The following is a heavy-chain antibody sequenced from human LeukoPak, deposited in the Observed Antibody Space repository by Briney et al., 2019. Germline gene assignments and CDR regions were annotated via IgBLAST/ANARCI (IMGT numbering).Heavy chain of an antibody. D-gene: IGHD6-19*01. Sequence: GGSLRLSCAASGFTFSSYGMHWVRQAPGKGLEWVAVISYDGSNKYYADSVKGRFTTSRDNSKNTLYLQMNSLRAEDTAVYYCAKGVDSSGWGVGYWGQGTLVTVSS. J-gene: IGHJ4*02. CDR1: GFTFSSYG. V-gene: IGHV3-30*18. CDR3: AKGVDSSGWGVGY. CDR2: ISYDGSNK.